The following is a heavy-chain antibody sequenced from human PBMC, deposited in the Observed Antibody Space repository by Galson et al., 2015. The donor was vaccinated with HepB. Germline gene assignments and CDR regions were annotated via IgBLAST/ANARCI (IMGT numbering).Heavy chain of an antibody. CDR3: ARDDPSRYYGAGY. CDR2: IYSGGST. J-gene: IGHJ4*02. D-gene: IGHD3-10*01. V-gene: IGHV3-66*01. CDR1: GFTVSSNY. Sequence: SLRLSCAASGFTVSSNYMSWVRQAPGKGLEWVSVIYSGGSTYYADSVKGRFTISRDNSKNTLYLQMNSLRAEDTAVYYCARDDPSRYYGAGYWGQGTLVTVSS.